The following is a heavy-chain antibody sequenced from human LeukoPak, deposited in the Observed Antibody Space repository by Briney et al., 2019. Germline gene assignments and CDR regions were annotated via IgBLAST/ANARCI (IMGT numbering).Heavy chain of an antibody. Sequence: GGSLRLSCAASGFTFSSYAMSWVRQAPGKGLEWVSAISGSGGSTYYADSVKGRFTISRDNAKNSLYLQMNSLRAEDTAVYYCARVGSGYYYGYWGQGTLVTVSS. J-gene: IGHJ4*02. CDR3: ARVGSGYYYGY. V-gene: IGHV3-23*01. CDR2: ISGSGGST. CDR1: GFTFSSYA. D-gene: IGHD3-22*01.